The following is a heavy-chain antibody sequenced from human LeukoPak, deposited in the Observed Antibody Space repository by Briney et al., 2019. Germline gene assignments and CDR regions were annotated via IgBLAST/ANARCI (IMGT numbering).Heavy chain of an antibody. V-gene: IGHV4-59*12. CDR1: GGSITNYY. D-gene: IGHD3-10*01. Sequence: SETLSLTCSVSGGSITNYYWSWIRQSPGKGLEWIGYISYSGSTNYNPSLKSRVTISVDTSKNQFSLKLSSVTAADTAVYYCASSRYYGSGSYYENYYYYYMDVWGKGTTVTISS. J-gene: IGHJ6*03. CDR2: ISYSGST. CDR3: ASSRYYGSGSYYENYYYYYMDV.